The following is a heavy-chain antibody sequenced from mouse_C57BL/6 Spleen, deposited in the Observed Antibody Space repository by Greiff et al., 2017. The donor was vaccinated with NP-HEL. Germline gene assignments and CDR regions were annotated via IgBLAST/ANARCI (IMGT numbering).Heavy chain of an antibody. V-gene: IGHV2-2*01. Sequence: VQLQQSGPGLVQPSQSLSITCTVSGFSLTSYGVHWVRQSPGKGLEWLGVIWSGGSTDYNAAFISRLSISKDNSKSQVFFKMNSLQADDTAIYYCARNSVYYDYGGFDYWGQGTTLTVSS. CDR3: ARNSVYYDYGGFDY. CDR2: IWSGGST. CDR1: GFSLTSYG. D-gene: IGHD2-4*01. J-gene: IGHJ2*01.